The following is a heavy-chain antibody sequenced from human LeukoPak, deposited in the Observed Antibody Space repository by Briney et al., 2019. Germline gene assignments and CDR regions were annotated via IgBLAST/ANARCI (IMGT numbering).Heavy chain of an antibody. CDR1: GFTFSSYW. J-gene: IGHJ4*02. Sequence: GGSLRLSCAASGFTFSSYWMSWVRQAPGKGLEWVANIKQDGREKYYVDSVKGRFTISRDNAKNSLYLQINSLRAVDTAVYYCARDLDPSSSPFPYYFDYWGQGTLVTVSS. D-gene: IGHD6-6*01. CDR2: IKQDGREK. CDR3: ARDLDPSSSPFPYYFDY. V-gene: IGHV3-7*01.